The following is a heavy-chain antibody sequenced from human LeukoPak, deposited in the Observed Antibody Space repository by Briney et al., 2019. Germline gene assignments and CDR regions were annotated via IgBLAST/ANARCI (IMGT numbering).Heavy chain of an antibody. D-gene: IGHD3-22*01. CDR1: GFIFSNYG. J-gene: IGHJ4*02. Sequence: GGSLRLSCAASGFIFSNYGMSWVRQAPGKGLDWVSVISYNGATTYYADSVKGRFTISRDNSKNTLYLQMNSLRAEDTAVYYCAKKGGASSGYYSYNDYWGQGTPVTVSS. V-gene: IGHV3-23*01. CDR3: AKKGGASSGYYSYNDY. CDR2: ISYNGATT.